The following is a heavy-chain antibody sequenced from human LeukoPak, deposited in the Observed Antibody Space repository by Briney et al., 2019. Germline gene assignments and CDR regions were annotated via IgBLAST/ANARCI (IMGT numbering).Heavy chain of an antibody. D-gene: IGHD3-22*01. CDR1: GGSISSGGYY. J-gene: IGHJ4*02. V-gene: IGHV4-31*03. CDR3: ARDSPEYYDSSGYYRFDY. Sequence: SESLSLTCTVSGGSISSGGYYWSWIRQHPGKGLEWIGYIYYSGSTYYNPSLKSRVTISVDTSKNQFSLKLSSVTAADTAVYYCARDSPEYYDSSGYYRFDYWGQGTLVTVSS. CDR2: IYYSGST.